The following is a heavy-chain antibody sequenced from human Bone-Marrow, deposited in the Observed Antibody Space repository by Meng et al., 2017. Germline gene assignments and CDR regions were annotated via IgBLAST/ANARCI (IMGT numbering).Heavy chain of an antibody. CDR2: INHSGST. V-gene: IGHV4-34*01. CDR3: ARDADY. J-gene: IGHJ4*02. Sequence: GSLRLSCAVYGGSFSGYYWSWIRQPPGKGLEWIGEINHSGSTNYNPSLKSRVTISVDTSKNQFSLKLSSVTAADTAVYYCARDADYWGQGTLVTGAS. CDR1: GGSFSGYY.